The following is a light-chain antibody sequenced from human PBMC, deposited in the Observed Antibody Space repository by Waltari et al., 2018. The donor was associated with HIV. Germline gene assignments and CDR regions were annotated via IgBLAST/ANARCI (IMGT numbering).Light chain of an antibody. CDR2: AAS. V-gene: IGKV1-12*01. CDR3: QQASSFPLS. J-gene: IGKJ4*01. Sequence: IQMTQSPSSLSASVGHRVIITCRASQDITTSLAWYQLKPGGPPRLLIFAASGLHGGVPPRFSGSASGTVFALTISNLQPEDSATYYCQQASSFPLSFGGGTKVEI. CDR1: QDITTS.